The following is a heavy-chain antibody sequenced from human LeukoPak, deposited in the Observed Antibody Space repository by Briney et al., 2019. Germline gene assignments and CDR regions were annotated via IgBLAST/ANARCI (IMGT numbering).Heavy chain of an antibody. CDR1: GGSISSGGYS. CDR3: ARRGSMDYDILTGYYAGWFDP. V-gene: IGHV4-30-2*01. D-gene: IGHD3-9*01. J-gene: IGHJ5*02. Sequence: PSQTLSLTCAVSGGSISSGGYSWIWIRQPPGKGLEWIGYIYHSGSTYYNPSLKSRVTISVDRSKKQFSLKLSSVTAADTAVYYCARRGSMDYDILTGYYAGWFDPWGQGTLVTVSS. CDR2: IYHSGST.